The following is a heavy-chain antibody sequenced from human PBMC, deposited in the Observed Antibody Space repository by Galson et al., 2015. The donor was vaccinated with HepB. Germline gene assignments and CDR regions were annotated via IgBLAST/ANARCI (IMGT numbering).Heavy chain of an antibody. D-gene: IGHD2-2*01. CDR1: GFTFSSYA. CDR3: ARDPPHCSSTSCYGEDGYYFDY. Sequence: SLRLSCAVSGFTFSSYAMHWVRQAPGKGLEWVAVISYDGSNKYYADSVKGRFTISRDNSKNTLYLQMNSLRAEDTAVYYCARDPPHCSSTSCYGEDGYYFDYWGQGTLVTVSS. J-gene: IGHJ4*02. V-gene: IGHV3-30*04. CDR2: ISYDGSNK.